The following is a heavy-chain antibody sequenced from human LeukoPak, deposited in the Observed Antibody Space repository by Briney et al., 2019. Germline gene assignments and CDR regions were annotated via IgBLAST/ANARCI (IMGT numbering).Heavy chain of an antibody. J-gene: IGHJ3*02. CDR1: EFTFNTYT. CDR2: ISSSSSDI. CDR3: AKSPLWSGYRDAFDI. D-gene: IGHD3-3*01. V-gene: IGHV3-21*04. Sequence: GGSLRLSCEASEFTFNTYTMNWVRQAPGKGLEWVSSISSSSSDIYYADSVKGRFTISRDNAKNSLYLQMNSLRAEDTAVYYCAKSPLWSGYRDAFDIWGQGTMVTVSS.